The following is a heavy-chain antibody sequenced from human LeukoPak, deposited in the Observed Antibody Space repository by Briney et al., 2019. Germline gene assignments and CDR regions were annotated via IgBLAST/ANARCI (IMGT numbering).Heavy chain of an antibody. J-gene: IGHJ4*02. D-gene: IGHD1-26*01. CDR2: MNGRGNYR. Sequence: GGSLRLSCAASGFTFSTYSMNWVRQAPGKGLEWVSSMNGRGNYRYYADSVKGRFTISRDNAKNSLFLQMDSLRVEDTAFYYCAREDGIVGATSSFDYWGQGILVTVSS. CDR3: AREDGIVGATSSFDY. CDR1: GFTFSTYS. V-gene: IGHV3-21*01.